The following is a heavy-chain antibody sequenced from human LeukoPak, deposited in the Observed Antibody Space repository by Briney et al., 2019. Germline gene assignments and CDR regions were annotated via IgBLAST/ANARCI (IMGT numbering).Heavy chain of an antibody. J-gene: IGHJ6*02. V-gene: IGHV3-66*01. CDR3: AKGSVPASYYYYGMDV. CDR1: GFTVSSNY. Sequence: GGSLRLSCAASGFTVSSNYMSWVRQAPGKGLEWVSVIYSGGSTYYADSVKGRFTISRDNSKNTLYLQMNSLRAEDTAVYYCAKGSVPASYYYYGMDVWGQGTTVTVSS. CDR2: IYSGGST. D-gene: IGHD2-2*01.